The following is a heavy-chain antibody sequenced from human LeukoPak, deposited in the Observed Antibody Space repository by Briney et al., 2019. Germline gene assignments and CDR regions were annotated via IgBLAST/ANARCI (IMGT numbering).Heavy chain of an antibody. Sequence: GGSLRLSCAATGFISSSYEMKWVSQATRKGLAWASYIISRGSTIYYADSVKGRFTISRDNAKNSLYVQMNSMRAEDTAVYYCARGVPGYCSGTSCYKDNYYMDVWGKGTTVTVS. D-gene: IGHD2-2*02. CDR1: GFISSSYE. V-gene: IGHV3-48*03. CDR3: ARGVPGYCSGTSCYKDNYYMDV. CDR2: IISRGSTI. J-gene: IGHJ6*03.